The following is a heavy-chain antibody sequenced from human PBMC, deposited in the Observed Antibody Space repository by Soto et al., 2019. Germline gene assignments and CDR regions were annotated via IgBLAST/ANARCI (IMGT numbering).Heavy chain of an antibody. J-gene: IGHJ6*02. Sequence: QVQLVESGGGVVQPGRSLRLSCAASGFTFSSYAMHWVRQAPGKGLEWVAVISYDGSNKYYADSVKGRFTISRDNSKNQLYVQMKRLNAEDTAVYYCSTGEPAAAKIDYYYYYGMDVWGQGTTVTVSS. CDR3: STGEPAAAKIDYYYYYGMDV. CDR2: ISYDGSNK. CDR1: GFTFSSYA. D-gene: IGHD2-2*01. V-gene: IGHV3-30-3*01.